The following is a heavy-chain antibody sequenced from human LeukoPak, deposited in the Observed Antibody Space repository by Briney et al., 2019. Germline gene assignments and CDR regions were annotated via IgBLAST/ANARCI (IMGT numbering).Heavy chain of an antibody. V-gene: IGHV4-59*11. CDR3: ARAPGSIAAAGQLDY. J-gene: IGHJ4*02. CDR2: IYYSGST. Sequence: PSETLSLTCTVPGGSISSHYWSRIRQPPGKGLEWIGYIYYSGSTNYNPSLKSRVTISVDTSKNQFSLKLSSVTAADTAVYYCARAPGSIAAAGQLDYWGQGTLVTVSS. D-gene: IGHD6-13*01. CDR1: GGSISSHY.